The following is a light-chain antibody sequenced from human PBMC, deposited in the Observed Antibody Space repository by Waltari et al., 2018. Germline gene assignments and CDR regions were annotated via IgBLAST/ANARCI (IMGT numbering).Light chain of an antibody. Sequence: QSVVTQPPSASGAPGQRVTLSCSGSSSNIGTDIVNWYQQFPGTAPKLLIYANNHRPSGVPGRFSGSRSGTSASLVISGLQSEDEVDYYCATWDASLDTWMFGGGTKVTVL. V-gene: IGLV1-44*01. CDR3: ATWDASLDTWM. CDR2: ANN. CDR1: SSNIGTDI. J-gene: IGLJ3*02.